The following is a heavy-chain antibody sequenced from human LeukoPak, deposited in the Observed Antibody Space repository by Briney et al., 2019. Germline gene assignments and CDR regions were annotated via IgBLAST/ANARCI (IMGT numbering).Heavy chain of an antibody. D-gene: IGHD2-2*01. V-gene: IGHV4-34*01. J-gene: IGHJ5*02. CDR3: ARGLRWIVSGAYNWFDP. Sequence: SETLSLTCAVYGGSFSGFYWTWIRQPPGKGLEWIGEINHSGSTNYNPSLKSRDTISEDTSKDQFSLKLSSVTAADTAVYYCARGLRWIVSGAYNWFDPWGQGTLVTVSS. CDR2: INHSGST. CDR1: GGSFSGFY.